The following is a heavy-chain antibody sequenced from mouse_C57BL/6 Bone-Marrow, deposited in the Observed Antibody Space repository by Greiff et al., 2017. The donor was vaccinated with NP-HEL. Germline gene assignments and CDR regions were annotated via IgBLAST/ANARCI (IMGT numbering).Heavy chain of an antibody. V-gene: IGHV5-4*01. CDR3: ARDRDDGYYSWFAY. CDR1: GFTFSSYA. CDR2: ISDGGSYT. J-gene: IGHJ3*01. Sequence: EVQRVESGGGLVKPGGSLKLSCAASGFTFSSYAMSWVRQTPEKRLEWVATISDGGSYTYYPDNVKGRFTISRDNAKNNLYLQMSHLKSEDTAMYYCARDRDDGYYSWFAYWGQGTLVTVSA. D-gene: IGHD2-3*01.